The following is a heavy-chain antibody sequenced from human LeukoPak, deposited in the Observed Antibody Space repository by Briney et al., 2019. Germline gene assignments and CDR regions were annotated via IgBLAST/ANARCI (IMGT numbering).Heavy chain of an antibody. V-gene: IGHV4-4*07. J-gene: IGHJ5*02. CDR3: ARQGGGITIFGVVIYWFDP. CDR1: GGSISSYY. Sequence: TSETLSLTCTVSGGSISSYYWSWIRQPAGKGLEWIGRIYTSGSTNYNPSLKSRVTISVDTSKNHFSLKLSSVTAADTAVYYCARQGGGITIFGVVIYWFDPWGQGTLVTVSS. D-gene: IGHD3-3*01. CDR2: IYTSGST.